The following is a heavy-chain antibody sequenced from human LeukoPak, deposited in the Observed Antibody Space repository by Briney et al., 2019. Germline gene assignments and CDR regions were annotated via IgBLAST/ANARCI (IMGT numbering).Heavy chain of an antibody. CDR2: IYHSGST. Sequence: SETLSLTCTVFNYSISSGYYWGWIRQPPGKGLEWIGSIYHSGSTYYNPSLKSRVTISVDTSKNQSSLKLSSVTAADTAVYYCARVGMVRGVYYYFDYWGQGTLVTVSS. D-gene: IGHD3-10*01. J-gene: IGHJ4*02. CDR1: NYSISSGYY. V-gene: IGHV4-38-2*02. CDR3: ARVGMVRGVYYYFDY.